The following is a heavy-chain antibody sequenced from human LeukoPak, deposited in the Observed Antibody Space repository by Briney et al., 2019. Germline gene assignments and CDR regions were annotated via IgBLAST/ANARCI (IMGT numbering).Heavy chain of an antibody. D-gene: IGHD2-2*01. Sequence: GGSLRLSCAASGFTFSSYAMHWVRQAPGKGLEWVAVISYDGSNKYYADSVKGRFTISRDNSKNTLYLQMNSLRAEDTAVYYCAHSPTIDQLLYLDYWGQGTLVTVSS. CDR2: ISYDGSNK. V-gene: IGHV3-30-3*01. CDR1: GFTFSSYA. J-gene: IGHJ4*02. CDR3: AHSPTIDQLLYLDY.